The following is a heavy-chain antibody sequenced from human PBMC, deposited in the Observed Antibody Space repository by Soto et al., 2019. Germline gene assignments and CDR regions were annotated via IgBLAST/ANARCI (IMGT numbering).Heavy chain of an antibody. V-gene: IGHV4-59*01. CDR3: ARDGYDGSGSPYPAY. J-gene: IGHJ4*02. CDR2: IYYLGTT. D-gene: IGHD3-10*01. CDR1: GGPMSECF. Sequence: PSEALSLSCSVSGGPMSECFWSSIRQSTGKVLEWIGYIYYLGTTDYNPSLKGRVTISVDTSKRQFSLRLTSVTAADTAVYYCARDGYDGSGSPYPAYWGPGTQVTV.